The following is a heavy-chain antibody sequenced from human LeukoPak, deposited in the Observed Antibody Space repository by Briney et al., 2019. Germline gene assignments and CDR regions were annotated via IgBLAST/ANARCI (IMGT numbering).Heavy chain of an antibody. Sequence: SETLSLTCAVYGGSFSGYYWSWIRQPPGKGLEWIGEMNHSGSTNYNPSLKSRVTVSVDTSKNQFSLKLSSVTAADTAIYYCARRQGRAYSYNSWGFFDYWGQGTPVTVSS. CDR3: ARRQGRAYSYNSWGFFDY. CDR2: MNHSGST. J-gene: IGHJ4*02. D-gene: IGHD5-18*01. CDR1: GGSFSGYY. V-gene: IGHV4-34*01.